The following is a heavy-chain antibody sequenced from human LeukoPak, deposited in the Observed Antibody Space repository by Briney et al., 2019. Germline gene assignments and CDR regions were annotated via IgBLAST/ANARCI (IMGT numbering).Heavy chain of an antibody. CDR1: GGSISSRPSY. CDR2: MYYSGGT. V-gene: IGHV4-39*01. D-gene: IGHD2-2*01. J-gene: IGHJ5*02. Sequence: SETLSLTCTVSGGSISSRPSYCGWIRQPPGTGLEWIGSMYYSGGTNYNPSLRSRVTMSVDTSKNQFSLKLSSVTAADTAVYYCARLPAAPIARWFDPWGQGTLVTVSS. CDR3: ARLPAAPIARWFDP.